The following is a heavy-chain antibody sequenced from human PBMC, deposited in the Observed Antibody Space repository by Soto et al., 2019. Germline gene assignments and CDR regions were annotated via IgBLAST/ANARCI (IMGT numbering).Heavy chain of an antibody. D-gene: IGHD2-15*01. CDR2: IRSKAYGGTT. CDR3: TRGTPPYGMDV. J-gene: IGHJ6*02. V-gene: IGHV3-49*04. Sequence: GRSLTVLSTGSGYTVGHYAMSCVRRAPGNGLAWVGFIRSKAYGGTTEWAASVRGRFTFSRDDSKRIAYLQMNSRKTEDTGVYWCTRGTPPYGMDVRRQGTT. CDR1: GYTVGHYA.